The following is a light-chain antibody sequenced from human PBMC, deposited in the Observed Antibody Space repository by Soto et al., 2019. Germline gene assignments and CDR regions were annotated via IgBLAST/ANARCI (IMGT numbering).Light chain of an antibody. Sequence: EIVMTQSPATLSVSPGERATLSCRASQTISSNLAWYQQKPGQAPRLLFYGASTRATGIPARFSGSGSGTEFTLTISSLQSEDFEVYYCQQYYNWSWTFGQGTKVEVK. CDR1: QTISSN. CDR2: GAS. V-gene: IGKV3-15*01. CDR3: QQYYNWSWT. J-gene: IGKJ1*01.